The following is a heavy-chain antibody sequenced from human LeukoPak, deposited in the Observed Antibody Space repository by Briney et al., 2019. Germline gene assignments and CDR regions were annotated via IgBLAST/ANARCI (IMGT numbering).Heavy chain of an antibody. D-gene: IGHD5-24*01. CDR1: GFTFSSYG. Sequence: GRSLRLSCAASGFTFSSYGMHWVRQAPGKGLEWVAVISYDGSNKYYADSVKGRFTISRDNSKNTLYLQMNSLRAEDTAVYYCARETYGYSYYFDYWGQGTLVTVSP. V-gene: IGHV3-30*03. J-gene: IGHJ4*02. CDR3: ARETYGYSYYFDY. CDR2: ISYDGSNK.